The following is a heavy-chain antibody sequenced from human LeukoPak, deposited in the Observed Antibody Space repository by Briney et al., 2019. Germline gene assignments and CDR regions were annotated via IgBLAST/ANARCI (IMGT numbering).Heavy chain of an antibody. CDR1: GFTFRDYG. Sequence: GGSLRLSSAASGFTFRDYGMHSIRQAPGKGLEWVAFIRNDGSNEYYPDSVKGRFTISRDNSRNTLYLQMSSLRDEDTAVDYCAKGVSASHNWFVPGGQGTLVTVSS. V-gene: IGHV3-30*02. D-gene: IGHD2-2*01. CDR3: AKGVSASHNWFVP. J-gene: IGHJ5*02. CDR2: IRNDGSNE.